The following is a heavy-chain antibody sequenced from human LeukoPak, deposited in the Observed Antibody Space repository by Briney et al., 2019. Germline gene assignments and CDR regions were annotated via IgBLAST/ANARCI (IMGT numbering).Heavy chain of an antibody. CDR2: MSGDGDYT. V-gene: IGHV3-23*01. Sequence: GGSLRLSCAASGFTFSTYTMSWVRQAPGKGLEWVSAMSGDGDYTYYADSVKGRFTISRDNSKNTLYLQINTLRAEDTAVYHCAKEVLDYEIPFWYFDLWGLGIMVTVSS. J-gene: IGHJ2*01. D-gene: IGHD4-17*01. CDR1: GFTFSTYT. CDR3: AKEVLDYEIPFWYFDL.